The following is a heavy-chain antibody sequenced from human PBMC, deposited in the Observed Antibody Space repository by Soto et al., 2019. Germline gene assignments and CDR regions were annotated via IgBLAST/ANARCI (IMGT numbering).Heavy chain of an antibody. D-gene: IGHD6-13*01. J-gene: IGHJ6*03. CDR2: IYYSGST. V-gene: IGHV4-59*01. CDR3: ARRLEVEQQTGENYYYYYMDV. Sequence: SEILSLTCTVSGGSISSYYWSWIRQPPGKGLEWIGYIYYSGSTNYNPSLKSRVTISVDTSKNQFSLKLSSVTAADTAVYYCARRLEVEQQTGENYYYYYMDVWGKGTTVTVSS. CDR1: GGSISSYY.